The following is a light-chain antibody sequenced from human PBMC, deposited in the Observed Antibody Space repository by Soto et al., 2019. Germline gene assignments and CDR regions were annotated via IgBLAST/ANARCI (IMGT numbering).Light chain of an antibody. CDR3: QQYNNWPFS. J-gene: IGKJ1*01. CDR2: DVS. V-gene: IGKV3-15*01. CDR1: QSVSSN. Sequence: EIVLTQSPGTLSLSPGERATLSCRASQSVSSNLAWYQQKSGQSPRLLIYDVSSRATGVPSRFSGTGSETDFTLTISGLQSEDSAIYFCQQYNNWPFSFGQGTKVDIK.